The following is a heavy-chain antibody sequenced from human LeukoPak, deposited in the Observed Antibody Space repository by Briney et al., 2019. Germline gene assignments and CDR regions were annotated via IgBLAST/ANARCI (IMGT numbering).Heavy chain of an antibody. CDR1: GGSISSYY. Sequence: SETLSLTCTVSGGSISSYYWSWIRQPPGKGLEWIGYIYYSGSTNYNPSLKSRVTISVDTSKNQFSLKLSSVTAADTAVYYCARDLTPTVTTGGNDYWGQGTLVTVSS. CDR2: IYYSGST. J-gene: IGHJ4*02. CDR3: ARDLTPTVTTGGNDY. V-gene: IGHV4-59*01. D-gene: IGHD4-17*01.